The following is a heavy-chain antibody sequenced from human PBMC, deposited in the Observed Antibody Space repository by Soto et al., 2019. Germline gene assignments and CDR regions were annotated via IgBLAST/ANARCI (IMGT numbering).Heavy chain of an antibody. V-gene: IGHV3-23*01. CDR3: ASLGVGD. J-gene: IGHJ4*02. Sequence: GGSLRLSCAATGFTFSVYAMTWVRQAPGKGLEWVSAVTANGGSTYSADSVKGRFTISRDNSKNTLFLQMNSLRAEDTAVYYCASLGVGDWGQGTLVTSPQ. CDR1: GFTFSVYA. CDR2: VTANGGST. D-gene: IGHD1-26*01.